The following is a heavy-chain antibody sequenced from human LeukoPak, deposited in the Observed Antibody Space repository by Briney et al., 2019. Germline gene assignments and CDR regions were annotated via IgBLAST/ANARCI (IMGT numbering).Heavy chain of an antibody. V-gene: IGHV4-59*01. J-gene: IGHJ4*02. CDR2: VFDSGGT. Sequence: SETLSLTCTVSGGSISNYWWSWIRQPPGKGLEWIGHVFDSGGTNYNPSLKSRVTISVDTSKKQFSLKLSSVTAADAAVYYCARGYSSSWNYFDYWGQGTLVTVSS. CDR1: GGSISNYW. CDR3: ARGYSSSWNYFDY. D-gene: IGHD6-13*01.